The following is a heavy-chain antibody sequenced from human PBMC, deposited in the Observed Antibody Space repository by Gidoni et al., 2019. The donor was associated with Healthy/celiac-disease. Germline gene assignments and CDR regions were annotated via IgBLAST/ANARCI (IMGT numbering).Heavy chain of an antibody. J-gene: IGHJ4*02. CDR2: INSDGSST. V-gene: IGHV3-74*01. D-gene: IGHD3-22*01. CDR1: GVPFSSYW. Sequence: VQLVESGGGLVQPGGSLRRSCADSGVPFSSYWMHWVRQAPGKGLVWVSRINSDGSSTSYADSVKGRFTISRDNAKNTLYLQMNSLRDEDTAVYYCARGRWVAGLYYYDSSATGFDYWGQGTLVTVSS. CDR3: ARGRWVAGLYYYDSSATGFDY.